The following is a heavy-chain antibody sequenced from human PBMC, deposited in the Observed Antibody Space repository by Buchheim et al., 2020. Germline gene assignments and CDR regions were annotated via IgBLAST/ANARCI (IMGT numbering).Heavy chain of an antibody. D-gene: IGHD1-1*01. CDR3: VKDFSGQFDY. CDR2: IFYDGSKE. J-gene: IGHJ4*02. V-gene: IGHV3-30*18. CDR1: GFPFSSSG. Sequence: QVQLVESGGGEGQPGRSLRLSCAASGFPFSSSGMHWVRQAPGKGLEWVADIFYDGSKEHYADSVKGRFTISRDNSRNTVDLQMNSLRTEDTAVYYCVKDFSGQFDYWGQG.